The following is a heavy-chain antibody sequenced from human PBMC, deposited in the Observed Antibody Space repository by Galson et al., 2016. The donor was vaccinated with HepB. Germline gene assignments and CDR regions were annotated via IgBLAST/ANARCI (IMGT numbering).Heavy chain of an antibody. D-gene: IGHD3-10*01. Sequence: SLRLSCAASGFTFSNFEVNWVRQAPGKGLEWLSYISSSGNTIYYADSIWGRFTISRDNAKKSLFLQMNSLRVEDTAAYYCARVSPPYYYGSGIFDYWGQGTLVTVSS. CDR2: ISSSGNTI. J-gene: IGHJ4*02. V-gene: IGHV3-48*03. CDR3: ARVSPPYYYGSGIFDY. CDR1: GFTFSNFE.